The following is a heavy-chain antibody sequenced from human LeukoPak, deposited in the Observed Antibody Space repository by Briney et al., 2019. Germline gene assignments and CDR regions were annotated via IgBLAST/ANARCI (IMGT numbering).Heavy chain of an antibody. Sequence: GGSLRLSCAASGFTVTSNDMSWVRQAPGKGLEGVSVIYMGGNTYYADSVKGRFTISRHSSKNTLYLQMNSLRPEDTAMYYCARDFDPFSGRQGDYWGQGTLVTVSS. D-gene: IGHD1-26*01. V-gene: IGHV3-53*04. J-gene: IGHJ4*02. CDR2: IYMGGNT. CDR3: ARDFDPFSGRQGDY. CDR1: GFTVTSND.